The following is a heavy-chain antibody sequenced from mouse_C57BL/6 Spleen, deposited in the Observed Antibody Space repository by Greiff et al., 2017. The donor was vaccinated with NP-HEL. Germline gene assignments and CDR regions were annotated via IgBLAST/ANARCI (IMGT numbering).Heavy chain of an antibody. CDR1: GYTFTSYW. CDR2: INPSNGGT. V-gene: IGHV1-53*01. CDR3: AREGDYYGSSYVRGYFDV. J-gene: IGHJ1*03. Sequence: QVQLQQPGTELVKPGASVKLSCKASGYTFTSYWMHWVKQRPGQGLEWIGNINPSNGGTNYNEKFKRKATLTVDKSSSTAYMQLSSLTSEDSAVYYCAREGDYYGSSYVRGYFDVWGTGTTVTVSS. D-gene: IGHD1-1*01.